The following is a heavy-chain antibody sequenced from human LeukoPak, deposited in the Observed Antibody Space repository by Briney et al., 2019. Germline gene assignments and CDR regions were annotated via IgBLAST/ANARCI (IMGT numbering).Heavy chain of an antibody. D-gene: IGHD3-22*01. CDR3: AKLGHTSGYYARHSDY. Sequence: GGSLRLSCAASGFTFSNYWMSWVRQTPGRGLEWVSAISRDGGDTFYADSVKGRFTISRDNSKNTVYLQMNSLRAEDTALYYCAKLGHTSGYYARHSDYWGQGTLVTVSS. J-gene: IGHJ4*02. CDR1: GFTFSNYW. CDR2: ISRDGGDT. V-gene: IGHV3-23*01.